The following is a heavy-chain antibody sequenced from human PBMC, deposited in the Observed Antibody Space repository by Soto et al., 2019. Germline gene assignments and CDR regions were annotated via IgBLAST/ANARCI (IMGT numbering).Heavy chain of an antibody. J-gene: IGHJ6*03. CDR2: MNPNSGNT. CDR3: ARRRYYGSGRNYYYYYMDD. V-gene: IGHV1-8*01. D-gene: IGHD3-10*01. CDR1: GYTFTSYD. Sequence: GASVKVSCKASGYTFTSYDINWVRQATGQGLEWMGWMNPNSGNTGYAQKFQGRVTMTRNTSISTAYMELSSLRSEDTAVYYCARRRYYGSGRNYYYYYMDDWGKGTTVTVSS.